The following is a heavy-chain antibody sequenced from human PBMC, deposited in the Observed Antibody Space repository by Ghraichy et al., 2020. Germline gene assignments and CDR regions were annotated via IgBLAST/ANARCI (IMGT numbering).Heavy chain of an antibody. CDR2: ISAYNGNT. CDR1: GYTFTSYG. D-gene: IGHD4-17*01. J-gene: IGHJ6*03. Sequence: ASVKVSCKASGYTFTSYGISWVRQAPGQGLEWMGWISAYNGNTNYAQKLQGRVTMTTDTSTSTAYMGLRSLRSDDTAVYYCARALHDYGDPQHYYYYYMDVWGKGTTVTVSS. CDR3: ARALHDYGDPQHYYYYYMDV. V-gene: IGHV1-18*04.